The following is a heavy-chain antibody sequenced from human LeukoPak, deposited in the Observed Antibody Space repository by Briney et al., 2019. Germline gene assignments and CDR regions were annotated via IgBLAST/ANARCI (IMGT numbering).Heavy chain of an antibody. J-gene: IGHJ4*02. Sequence: ASETLSLTCTVSGGSISSYYWSWIRQPPGKGLEWIGEINHSGSTNYNPSLKSRVTISVDTSKNQFSLKLSSVTAADTAVYYCARGPGDSSGYYYFDYWGQGTLVTVSS. D-gene: IGHD3-22*01. CDR1: GGSISSYY. CDR3: ARGPGDSSGYYYFDY. V-gene: IGHV4-34*01. CDR2: INHSGST.